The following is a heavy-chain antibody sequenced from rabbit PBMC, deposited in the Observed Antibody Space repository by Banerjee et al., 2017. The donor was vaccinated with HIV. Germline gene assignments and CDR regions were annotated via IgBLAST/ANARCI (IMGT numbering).Heavy chain of an antibody. D-gene: IGHD1-1*01. CDR2: IYADFSGSA. CDR1: GFSFSNKYV. Sequence: QEQLEESGGDLVKPEGSLTLTCTASGFSFSNKYVMCWVRQAPGKGLELIACIYADFSGSAYYASWAKGRFTISKPSSTTVTLQMTSLTAADTATYFCARGTSSSGFYSGSLNLWGQGTLVTVS. V-gene: IGHV1S45*01. CDR3: ARGTSSSGFYSGSLNL. J-gene: IGHJ4*01.